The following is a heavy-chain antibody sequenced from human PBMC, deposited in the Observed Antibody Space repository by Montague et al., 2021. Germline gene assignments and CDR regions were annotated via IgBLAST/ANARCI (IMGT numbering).Heavy chain of an antibody. D-gene: IGHD2-2*01. Sequence: TLSLTCTVSGASINSGGYYWSWIRQLPGEGLEEIGSIYYTGSTYFNPSLKSRVTISVDTSKSQFSLNLTSVTAADTAVYYCARQRVIVVTPAAFFDYWGQGTLVTVPS. CDR3: ARQRVIVVTPAAFFDY. CDR2: IYYTGST. J-gene: IGHJ4*02. CDR1: GASINSGGYY. V-gene: IGHV4-31*03.